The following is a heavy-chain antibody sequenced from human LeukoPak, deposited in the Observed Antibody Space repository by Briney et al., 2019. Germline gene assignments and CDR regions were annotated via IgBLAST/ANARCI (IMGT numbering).Heavy chain of an antibody. CDR1: GFTFSSYA. CDR2: ISGSGGST. V-gene: IGHV3-23*01. Sequence: GGSLRLSCAASGFTFSSYAMSWVRQAPGKGLEWVSAISGSGGSTYYADSVKGRFTISRDNFEDTVFLQMNTMRAEDTAVYYCARQMVEGQQNYYMDVWGNGTTVTVSS. D-gene: IGHD2-15*01. J-gene: IGHJ6*03. CDR3: ARQMVEGQQNYYMDV.